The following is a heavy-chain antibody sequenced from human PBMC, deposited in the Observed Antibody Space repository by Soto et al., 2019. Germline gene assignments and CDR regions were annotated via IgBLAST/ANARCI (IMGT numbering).Heavy chain of an antibody. J-gene: IGHJ4*02. CDR2: IYYSGST. Sequence: QVQLQESGPGLVKPSQTLSLTCTVSGGSISSAGYNWSCIRQHPGKGLEWIGYIYYSGSTYYNPSLKSRVTLSVDSSKNQVALELSSVTAADTAVYYWARYGSGTYYPTTFDSWGQGTLVTVSS. V-gene: IGHV4-31*03. CDR1: GGSISSAGYN. CDR3: ARYGSGTYYPTTFDS. D-gene: IGHD3-10*01.